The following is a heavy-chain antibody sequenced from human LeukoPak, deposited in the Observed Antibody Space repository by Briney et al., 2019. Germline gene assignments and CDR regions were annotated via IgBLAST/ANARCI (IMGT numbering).Heavy chain of an antibody. CDR2: ISSSGSTI. CDR1: GFTFSSYE. CDR3: ARMLQYSSVYMDV. J-gene: IGHJ6*03. Sequence: GSLRLSCAASGFTFSSYEMNWVRQAPGKGLEWVSYISSSGSTIYYADSVKGRFTISRDNAKNSLYLQMNSLRAEDTAVYYCARMLQYSSVYMDVWGKGTTVTVSS. D-gene: IGHD6-19*01. V-gene: IGHV3-48*03.